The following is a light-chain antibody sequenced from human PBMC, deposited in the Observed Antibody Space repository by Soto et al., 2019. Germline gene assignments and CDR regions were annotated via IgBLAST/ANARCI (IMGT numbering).Light chain of an antibody. J-gene: IGKJ1*01. CDR1: QSVSSY. V-gene: IGKV3-11*02. Sequence: EIVLTQSPATLSLSPGERATLSCRASQSVSSYLAWYQQKPGQAPRLLIYDASNRATGIPARFSGSGSGRDFTLTISGLEPEDFAVYYCQQYGSSGTFGQGTKVDIK. CDR2: DAS. CDR3: QQYGSSGT.